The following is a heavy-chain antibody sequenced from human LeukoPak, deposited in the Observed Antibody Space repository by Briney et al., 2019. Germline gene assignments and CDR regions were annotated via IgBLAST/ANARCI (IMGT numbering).Heavy chain of an antibody. Sequence: SETLSLTCAVCGGSFSGYYWSWIRQPPGKGLEWIGEINHSGSTNYNPSLKSRVTISVDTSKNQFSLKLSSVTAADTAVYYCARHCSSTSCYYDYWGQGTLVTVSS. D-gene: IGHD2-2*01. CDR3: ARHCSSTSCYYDY. V-gene: IGHV4-34*01. CDR1: GGSFSGYY. CDR2: INHSGST. J-gene: IGHJ4*02.